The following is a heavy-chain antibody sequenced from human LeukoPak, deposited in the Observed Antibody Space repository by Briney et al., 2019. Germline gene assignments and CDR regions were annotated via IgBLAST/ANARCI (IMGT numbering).Heavy chain of an antibody. CDR2: VNPNSGGT. J-gene: IGHJ6*03. Sequence: ASVKVSCKASGYTFTGYYMHWVRQAPGQGLEWVGWVNPNSGGTNYAQKFQGRVNMTRDTSISTAYMELSRLRSDDTAVYYCARDSSGYDYYYYYYMDVWGKGTTVTVSS. CDR1: GYTFTGYY. V-gene: IGHV1-2*02. D-gene: IGHD5-12*01. CDR3: ARDSSGYDYYYYYYMDV.